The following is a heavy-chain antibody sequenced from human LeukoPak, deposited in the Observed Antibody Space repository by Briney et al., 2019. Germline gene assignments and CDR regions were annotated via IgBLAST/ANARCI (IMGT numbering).Heavy chain of an antibody. J-gene: IGHJ1*01. CDR3: ARRPVAAEYFQH. Sequence: GGSLRLSCTGSGFFFTNYAMHWVRQAPGEGLEWVAVISYDEIYYADSVKGRFTTSRDLSTNTLYLQMNSLTTEDTAMYFCARRPVAAEYFQHWGQGTLVTVSS. D-gene: IGHD6-25*01. V-gene: IGHV3-30*03. CDR2: ISYDEI. CDR1: GFFFTNYA.